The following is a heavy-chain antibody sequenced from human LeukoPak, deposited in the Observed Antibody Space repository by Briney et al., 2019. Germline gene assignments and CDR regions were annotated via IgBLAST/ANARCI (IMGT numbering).Heavy chain of an antibody. V-gene: IGHV3-23*01. CDR1: GFTFSSDA. CDR2: ISGSGGST. J-gene: IGHJ4*02. Sequence: GGPLRLSCAAPGFTFSSDAMSWVRQAPGKGLESVSAISGSGGSTYYADSVKGRFTISRDNSKHTLYLQMNSLRAEDRAVYYCAKDGVGGSYLTHFDYWGQGTLVTVSS. CDR3: AKDGVGGSYLTHFDY. D-gene: IGHD1-26*01.